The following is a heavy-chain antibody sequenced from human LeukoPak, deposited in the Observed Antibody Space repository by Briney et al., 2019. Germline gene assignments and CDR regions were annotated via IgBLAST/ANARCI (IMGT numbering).Heavy chain of an antibody. J-gene: IGHJ5*02. CDR1: NVSISSKSYY. Sequence: SETLSLTCIVSNVSISSKSYYWGWIRQPPGKGLEWIGYIYYSGSTYYNPSLKSRVTISVDTSKNQFSLKLSSVTAADTAVYYCARRRWAAAGTLRWFDPWGQGTLVTVSS. CDR3: ARRRWAAAGTLRWFDP. D-gene: IGHD6-13*01. V-gene: IGHV4-30-4*08. CDR2: IYYSGST.